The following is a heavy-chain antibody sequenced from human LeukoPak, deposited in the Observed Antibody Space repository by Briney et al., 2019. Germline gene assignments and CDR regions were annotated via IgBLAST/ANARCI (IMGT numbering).Heavy chain of an antibody. D-gene: IGHD6-13*01. J-gene: IGHJ4*02. CDR2: IYSGGAT. Sequence: GRSLRLSCAASGFTVSGNYMSWVRQAPGLGLEWVSVIYSGGATFYADAVKGRFTISRDNSKNTLYLQMNSLRAEDTAVYYCARDSSDSSSWHGYFDYWGQGTLVSVSS. CDR1: GFTVSGNY. V-gene: IGHV3-66*01. CDR3: ARDSSDSSSWHGYFDY.